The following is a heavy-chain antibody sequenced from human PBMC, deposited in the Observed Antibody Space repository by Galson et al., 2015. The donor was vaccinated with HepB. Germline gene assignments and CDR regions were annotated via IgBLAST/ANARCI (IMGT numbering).Heavy chain of an antibody. D-gene: IGHD2-8*01. CDR2: ITSSSSDL. Sequence: SLRLSCATSGFTFSSYNMNWVRQAPGKGLEWISYITSSSSDLLYADSVKGRFTISRDNAKNTLYLHMNSLRADDTAVYYCASKVWGNGFMNWGQGTLVIVSS. J-gene: IGHJ4*02. CDR1: GFTFSSYN. V-gene: IGHV3-48*01. CDR3: ASKVWGNGFMN.